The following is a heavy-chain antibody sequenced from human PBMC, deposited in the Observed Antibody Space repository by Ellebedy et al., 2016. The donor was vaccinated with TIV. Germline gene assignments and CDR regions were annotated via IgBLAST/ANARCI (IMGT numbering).Heavy chain of an antibody. V-gene: IGHV1-2*04. J-gene: IGHJ6*02. D-gene: IGHD2-2*01. CDR1: GYTFTGYY. CDR2: INPNSGGT. Sequence: ASVKVSXXASGYTFTGYYMHWVRQAPGQGLEWMGWINPNSGGTNYAQKFQGWVTMTRDTSISTAYMELSSLRSEDTAVYYCARSQVVVPAAMQDYYYGMDVWGQGTTVTVSS. CDR3: ARSQVVVPAAMQDYYYGMDV.